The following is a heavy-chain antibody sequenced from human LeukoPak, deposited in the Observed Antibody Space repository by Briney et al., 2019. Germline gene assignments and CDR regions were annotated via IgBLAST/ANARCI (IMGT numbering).Heavy chain of an antibody. CDR3: AKGGYTTYFEY. J-gene: IGHJ4*02. Sequence: GGSLRLSCAASGFTFTSYAMTWVRQAPGKGLQRVSTIRATAGTTYYADSVKGRFTISRDNSKNTLYLQMNSLRAEDTAVYYCAKGGYTTYFEYWGQGYLVTVSS. V-gene: IGHV3-23*01. CDR1: GFTFTSYA. D-gene: IGHD6-13*01. CDR2: IRATAGTT.